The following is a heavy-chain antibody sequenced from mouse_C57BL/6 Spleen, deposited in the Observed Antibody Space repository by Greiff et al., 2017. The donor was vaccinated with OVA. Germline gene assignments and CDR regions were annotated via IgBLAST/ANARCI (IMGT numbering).Heavy chain of an antibody. CDR3: ASYGSLYAMDY. CDR2: INPDSSTI. Sequence: AASGVDFSRYWMSWVRRAPGKGLEWIGEINPDSSTINYAPSLKDKFIISRDNAKNTLYLQMSKVRSEDTALYYCASYGSLYAMDYWGQGTSVTVSS. J-gene: IGHJ4*01. V-gene: IGHV4-1*01. CDR1: GVDFSRYW. D-gene: IGHD1-1*01.